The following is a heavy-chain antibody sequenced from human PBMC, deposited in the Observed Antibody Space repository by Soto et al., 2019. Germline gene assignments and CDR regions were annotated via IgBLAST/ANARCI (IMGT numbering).Heavy chain of an antibody. CDR1: TFSFYW. Sequence: TFSFYWMSWVRQAPGKGLEWVANIKQDGSEKYYGDSVKGRFTISRDNAKNSLYLQMNSLRAEDTAVYYCASGLNWGQGTLVTVSS. J-gene: IGHJ4*02. CDR3: ASGLN. V-gene: IGHV3-7*03. CDR2: IKQDGSEK.